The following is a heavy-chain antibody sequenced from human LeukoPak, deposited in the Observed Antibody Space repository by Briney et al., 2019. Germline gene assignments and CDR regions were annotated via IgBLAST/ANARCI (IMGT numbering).Heavy chain of an antibody. CDR2: IYPGDSET. Sequence: GESLKISCRISGYSFTTYWIGWVRQMPGKGLEWMGIIYPGDSETIYSPSFQGQVTFSVDKSISTAYLQWSSLKASDTAVYYCARHGGRYCADGSCYLFEPWGHGTLVTVSS. CDR3: ARHGGRYCADGSCYLFEP. J-gene: IGHJ5*02. CDR1: GYSFTTYW. V-gene: IGHV5-51*01. D-gene: IGHD2-15*01.